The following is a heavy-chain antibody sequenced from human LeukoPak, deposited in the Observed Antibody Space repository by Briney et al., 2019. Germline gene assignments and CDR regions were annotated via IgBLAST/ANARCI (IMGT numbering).Heavy chain of an antibody. CDR2: INPDSGVT. D-gene: IGHD4-17*01. CDR1: GYTFTSYG. Sequence: ASVKVSCKASGYTFTSYGISWVRQAPGQGLEWMGWINPDSGVTGFAQKFQGRVTMITDTSISTAYMELIRLRSDDTAVYYCARGMGDYGFHWGQGTLVTVSS. V-gene: IGHV1-2*02. J-gene: IGHJ4*02. CDR3: ARGMGDYGFH.